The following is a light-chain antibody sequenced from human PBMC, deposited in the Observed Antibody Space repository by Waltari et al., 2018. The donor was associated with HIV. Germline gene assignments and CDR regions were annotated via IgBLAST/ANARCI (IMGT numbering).Light chain of an antibody. J-gene: IGLJ2*01. CDR2: PDT. CDR1: KLGNKY. Sequence: SYELTQPPSVSVSPGQTASITCSGDKLGNKYASWYQQKPGQSPVVVIYPDTKRPSGVPGRFSGSNSGKTATFTISGTQAMDEADYYCQAWDSSTGHVVFGGGTKLTVL. V-gene: IGLV3-1*01. CDR3: QAWDSSTGHVV.